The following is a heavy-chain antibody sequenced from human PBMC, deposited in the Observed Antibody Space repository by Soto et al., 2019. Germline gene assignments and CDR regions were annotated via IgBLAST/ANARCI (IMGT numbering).Heavy chain of an antibody. V-gene: IGHV3-23*01. CDR2: ISGSGGST. D-gene: IGHD5-12*01. Sequence: EVQLLESGGGLVQPGGSLRLSCAASGFTFSSYAMSWVRQAPGKGLEWVSAISGSGGSTYYADSVKGRFTISRDNSKNTLYLQMNSLRAEDTAVYYCAIRRAGGYVPFDYWGQGTLVTVSS. CDR1: GFTFSSYA. J-gene: IGHJ4*02. CDR3: AIRRAGGYVPFDY.